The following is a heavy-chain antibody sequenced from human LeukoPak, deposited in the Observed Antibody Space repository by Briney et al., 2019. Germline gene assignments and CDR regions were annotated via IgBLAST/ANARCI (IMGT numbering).Heavy chain of an antibody. CDR1: GYSISSGYY. D-gene: IGHD2-2*01. Sequence: ASETLSLTCTVSGYSISSGYYWGWIRQPPGKGLEWIGSIYYGGSTYHNPSLKSRVTISVDTSKNQLSPKVKYVTAADTAVYYCARVETIGYQFDYWGQGALVTVSS. V-gene: IGHV4-38-2*02. J-gene: IGHJ4*02. CDR3: ARVETIGYQFDY. CDR2: IYYGGST.